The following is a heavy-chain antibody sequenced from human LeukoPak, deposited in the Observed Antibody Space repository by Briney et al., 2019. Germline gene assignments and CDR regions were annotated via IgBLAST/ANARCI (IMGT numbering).Heavy chain of an antibody. CDR2: IIPILGIA. CDR1: GGTFSSYA. Sequence: SVKVSCKASGGTFSSYAISWVRQAPGQGLEWMGRIIPILGIANYAQKFQGRVTITADESTSTAYMELSSLRSEDTAVYYCAREIAVAANWFDPWGQGTLVTVSS. D-gene: IGHD6-19*01. J-gene: IGHJ5*02. V-gene: IGHV1-69*04. CDR3: AREIAVAANWFDP.